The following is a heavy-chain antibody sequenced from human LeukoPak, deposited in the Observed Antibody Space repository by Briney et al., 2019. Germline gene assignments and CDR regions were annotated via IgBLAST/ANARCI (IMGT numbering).Heavy chain of an antibody. V-gene: IGHV4-59*01. CDR1: GGSISSYY. J-gene: IGHJ4*02. D-gene: IGHD1-26*01. CDR2: IYYSGST. CDR3: ARVRGSFASDY. Sequence: PSETLSLTCTVSGGSISSYYWSWIRQPPGKGLEWIGYIYYSGSTNYNPSLKSRVTISVDTSRNQFSLKLSSVTAADTAVYYCARVRGSFASDYWGQGTLVTVSS.